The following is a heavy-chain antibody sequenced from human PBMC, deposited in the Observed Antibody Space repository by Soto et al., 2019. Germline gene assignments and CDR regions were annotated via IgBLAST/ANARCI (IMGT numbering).Heavy chain of an antibody. V-gene: IGHV3-33*01. J-gene: IGHJ4*02. Sequence: GGSLRLSCAASGFTFSSYGMHWVRQAPGKGLEWVAVIWYDGSNKYYADSVKGRFTISRDNSKNTLYLQMNSLRAEDTAVYYCAREGLDYGESGCYFDYWGQGTLVTVSS. D-gene: IGHD4-17*01. CDR2: IWYDGSNK. CDR3: AREGLDYGESGCYFDY. CDR1: GFTFSSYG.